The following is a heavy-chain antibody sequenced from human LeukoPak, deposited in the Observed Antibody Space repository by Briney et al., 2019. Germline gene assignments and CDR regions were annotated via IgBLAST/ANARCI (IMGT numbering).Heavy chain of an antibody. J-gene: IGHJ4*02. CDR3: ARDGRLGELSWGVFDY. D-gene: IGHD3-16*02. CDR1: GGSISSYY. CDR2: IYYSGST. Sequence: SETLSLTCTVSGGSISSYYWSWLRQPPGKGLEWLGYIYYSGSTNYNPSLKSRVTISVDTSKNQFSLKLSSVTAADTAVYYCARDGRLGELSWGVFDYWGQGTLVTVSS. V-gene: IGHV4-59*01.